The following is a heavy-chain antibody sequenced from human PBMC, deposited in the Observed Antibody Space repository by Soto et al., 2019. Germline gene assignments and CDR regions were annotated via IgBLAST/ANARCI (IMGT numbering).Heavy chain of an antibody. CDR2: IYYSGTT. Sequence: PSETLSLTCAVSGYSISSSNWWGWIRQPPGKGLEWIGYIYYSGTTYYNPSLKSRVTMSVDTSKNQFSLKLTSVTAEDTGVYYCVRDDFGLGLDYWGLGTLVTVSS. V-gene: IGHV4-28*03. CDR1: GYSISSSNW. CDR3: VRDDFGLGLDY. J-gene: IGHJ4*02. D-gene: IGHD1-26*01.